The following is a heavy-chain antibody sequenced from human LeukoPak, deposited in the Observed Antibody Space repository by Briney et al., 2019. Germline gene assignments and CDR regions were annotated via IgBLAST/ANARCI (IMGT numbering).Heavy chain of an antibody. CDR2: ISRSSRIL. Sequence: GGSLRLSCAASGFAFSSYSMNWVRLAPGKGLEWVSYISRSSRILYYADSVKGRFTISRDNAKNSLYLQMNSLRDEDTAVYYCARDHSSSWTFDYWGQGTLVTVSS. J-gene: IGHJ4*02. V-gene: IGHV3-48*02. CDR1: GFAFSSYS. CDR3: ARDHSSSWTFDY. D-gene: IGHD6-13*01.